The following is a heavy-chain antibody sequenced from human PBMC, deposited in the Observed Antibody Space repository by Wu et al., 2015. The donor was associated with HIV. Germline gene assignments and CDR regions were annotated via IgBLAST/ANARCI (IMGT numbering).Heavy chain of an antibody. Sequence: QVQLVQSGAEVKKPGASVKVSCKASGYTFTSYYMHWVRQAPGQGLEWMGIINPSGGSTSYAQKFQGRVTMIRDTSTSTLYMELSSLRSEDTAVYYCARDEKMTTVTTLVVQMAHWGQGTLVTVSS. J-gene: IGHJ4*02. V-gene: IGHV1-46*01. CDR3: ARDEKMTTVTTLVVQMAH. D-gene: IGHD4-17*01. CDR2: INPSGGST. CDR1: GYTFTSYY.